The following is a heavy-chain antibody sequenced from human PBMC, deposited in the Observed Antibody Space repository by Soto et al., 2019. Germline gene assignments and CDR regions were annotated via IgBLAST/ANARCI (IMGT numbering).Heavy chain of an antibody. CDR2: MYNTGST. CDR1: GGSISSYY. CDR3: ARDLWGYCGADCYPLDV. V-gene: IGHV4-59*01. D-gene: IGHD2-21*02. J-gene: IGHJ6*02. Sequence: SETLSLTCTVSGGSISSYYWSWIRQPPGKCLEWIGYMYNTGSTIYNPSLKSRVTISVDTSKNQFSLKLNSVTAADTAVYYCARDLWGYCGADCYPLDVWGQGTTVTVSS.